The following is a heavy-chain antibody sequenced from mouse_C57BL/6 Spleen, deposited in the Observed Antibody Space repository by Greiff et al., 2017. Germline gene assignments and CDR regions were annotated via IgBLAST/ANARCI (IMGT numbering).Heavy chain of an antibody. CDR3: TGEDNWDMFAY. CDR2: SILKSDNYAT. Sequence: EVKLEESGGGLVQSGGSMKLSCVASGFTFSNYWMNWVRQSSEKGLEWVAHSILKSDNYATHYAGSVKGRFTISRDDSKRSVYLQMNNLRAEDTGIYYCTGEDNWDMFAYWGEGTLVTVSA. J-gene: IGHJ3*01. CDR1: GFTFSNYW. D-gene: IGHD4-1*01. V-gene: IGHV6-3*01.